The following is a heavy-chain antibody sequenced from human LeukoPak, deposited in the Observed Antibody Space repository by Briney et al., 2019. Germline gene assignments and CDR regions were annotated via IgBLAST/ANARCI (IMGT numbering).Heavy chain of an antibody. D-gene: IGHD3-22*01. CDR2: ISYDGSNQ. Sequence: LPGGSLRLSCAASGFTFSSYGMHWVRQAPGKGLEWVGVISYDGSNQYYADSVKGRFTISRDNSKNTLYLQMNSLRAEDTAVYYCAKSMEYYYDSSAWDAFDIWGQGTMVTVSS. CDR1: GFTFSSYG. CDR3: AKSMEYYYDSSAWDAFDI. V-gene: IGHV3-30*18. J-gene: IGHJ3*02.